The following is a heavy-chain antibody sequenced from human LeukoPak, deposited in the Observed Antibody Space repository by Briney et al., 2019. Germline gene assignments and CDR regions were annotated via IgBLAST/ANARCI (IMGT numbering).Heavy chain of an antibody. V-gene: IGHV1-2*02. CDR2: INPYSGGT. Sequence: GTSVKLSRNSSGYSFSDYDMHWVRQAPRQGLEWMGWINPYSGGTNYAEKFQGRVTMTRDTSITTVYMELSSLRSDDTAMYYCATLRRSGWYIGEWGQGTVVTVSS. CDR1: GYSFSDYD. J-gene: IGHJ4*02. D-gene: IGHD6-19*01. CDR3: ATLRRSGWYIGE.